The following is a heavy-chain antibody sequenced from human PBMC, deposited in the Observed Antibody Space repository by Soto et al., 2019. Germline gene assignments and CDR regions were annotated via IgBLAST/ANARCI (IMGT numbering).Heavy chain of an antibody. CDR3: ARIDSSGWTAWAFDI. Sequence: SGPTLVNPTQPLTLTCTFSGFSLSTSGMCVSWIRQPPGKALEWLALIDWDDDKYYSTSLKTRLTISKDTSKNQVVLTMTNMDPVDTATYYCARIDSSGWTAWAFDIWGQGTMVTVSS. D-gene: IGHD6-19*01. V-gene: IGHV2-70*01. CDR1: GFSLSTSGMC. CDR2: IDWDDDK. J-gene: IGHJ3*02.